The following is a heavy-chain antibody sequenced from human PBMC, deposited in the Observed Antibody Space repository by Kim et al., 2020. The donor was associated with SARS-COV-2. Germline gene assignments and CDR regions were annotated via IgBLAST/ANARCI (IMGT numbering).Heavy chain of an antibody. V-gene: IGHV1-69*06. D-gene: IGHD2-2*01. CDR2: IIPIFGTA. Sequence: SVKVSCKASGGTFSSYAISWVRQAPGQGLEWMGGIIPIFGTANYAQKFQGRVTITADKSTSTAYMELSSLRSEDTAVYYCARLVFSHRSCSSTSCYGYFEYWGQGTLVTVSS. CDR1: GGTFSSYA. J-gene: IGHJ4*02. CDR3: ARLVFSHRSCSSTSCYGYFEY.